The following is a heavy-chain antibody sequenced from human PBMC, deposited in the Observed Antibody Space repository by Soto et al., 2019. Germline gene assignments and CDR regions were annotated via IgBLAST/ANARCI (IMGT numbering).Heavy chain of an antibody. Sequence: GGSLRLSCAASGFTFSHYGMHWVRQAPGEGLEWVAIISYDGSDKYYADSGKGRFTISRDNSKNTLYLQMDSLRADDTAVYYCARDSSSTRWGGFDPWGQGTLVTVSS. CDR3: ARDSSSTRWGGFDP. J-gene: IGHJ5*02. V-gene: IGHV3-30*03. D-gene: IGHD2-2*01. CDR1: GFTFSHYG. CDR2: ISYDGSDK.